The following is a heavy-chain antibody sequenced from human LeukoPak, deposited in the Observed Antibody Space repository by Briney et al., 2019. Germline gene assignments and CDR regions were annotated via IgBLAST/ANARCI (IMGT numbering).Heavy chain of an antibody. CDR2: ISSNGDNT. Sequence: GGSLRLSCSASGFPFNTYAIHWVRQAPGKGLEYVAGISSNGDNTDFADSAKGRFTISRDNSKSTLFLQMNSLRAEDTAVYYCAKVKMIVVPSFDYWGQGTLVTVSS. V-gene: IGHV3-64*04. CDR1: GFPFNTYA. CDR3: AKVKMIVVPSFDY. D-gene: IGHD3-22*01. J-gene: IGHJ4*02.